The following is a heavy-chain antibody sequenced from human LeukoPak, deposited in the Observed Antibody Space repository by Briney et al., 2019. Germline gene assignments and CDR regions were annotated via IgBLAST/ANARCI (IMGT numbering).Heavy chain of an antibody. V-gene: IGHV1-18*01. Sequence: ASVKVSCKASGYTFTSYGISWVRQAPGQGLEWMGWISAYNGNTNYAQKLQGRVTMTTDTSTSTAYMELRSLRSDDTAVYYCAREPYCSSTSCYEGTYPDYYYYGMGVWGQGTTVTVSS. CDR1: GYTFTSYG. CDR3: AREPYCSSTSCYEGTYPDYYYYGMGV. CDR2: ISAYNGNT. J-gene: IGHJ6*02. D-gene: IGHD2-2*01.